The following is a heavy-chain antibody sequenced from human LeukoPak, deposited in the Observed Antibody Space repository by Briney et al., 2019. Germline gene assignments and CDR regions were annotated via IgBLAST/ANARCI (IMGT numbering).Heavy chain of an antibody. J-gene: IGHJ4*02. CDR3: ARLRYYFDY. CDR1: GGSISSSSYY. CDR2: IYYSGST. Sequence: ASETLSLTCTVSGGSISSSSYYWGWIRQPPGKGLEWIGSIYYSGSTYYNPSLKSRVTISVDTSKNQFSLKLSSVTAADTAVYYCARLRYYFDYWGQGTLVTVSS. V-gene: IGHV4-39*01. D-gene: IGHD3-16*02.